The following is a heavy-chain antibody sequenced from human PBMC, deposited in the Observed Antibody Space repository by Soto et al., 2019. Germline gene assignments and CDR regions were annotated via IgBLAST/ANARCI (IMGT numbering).Heavy chain of an antibody. Sequence: GGSLRLSCAASGFPFSTYWMHWVRQAPGKGPVWVSRINNDGSTTRYADSVKGRFTISRDNAKNTLYLQMNSLRAEDTAVYYCASKGLYYYGLDVWGQGTTVTVYS. CDR3: ASKGLYYYGLDV. CDR2: INNDGSTT. J-gene: IGHJ6*02. V-gene: IGHV3-74*01. CDR1: GFPFSTYW.